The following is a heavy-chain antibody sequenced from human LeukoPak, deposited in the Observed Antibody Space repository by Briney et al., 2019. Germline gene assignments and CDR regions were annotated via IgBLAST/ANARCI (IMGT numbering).Heavy chain of an antibody. CDR2: IYTSGSA. CDR3: ARASGYAFDS. Sequence: SETLSLTCTVSGGSISSYYWNWIQQPAGKGLEWIGRIYTSGSANCNPSLKSRVTMSVDTSKNQFSLKLTSVTAADTGMYYCARASGYAFDSWGQGTLVTVSS. CDR1: GGSISSYY. D-gene: IGHD3-22*01. V-gene: IGHV4-4*07. J-gene: IGHJ4*02.